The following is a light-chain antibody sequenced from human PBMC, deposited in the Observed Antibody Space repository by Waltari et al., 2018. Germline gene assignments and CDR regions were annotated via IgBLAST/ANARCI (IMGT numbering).Light chain of an antibody. CDR1: QSLLYTSNNKNN. V-gene: IGKV4-1*01. CDR2: WAS. Sequence: DVVMTQSPDSLAVSLGERATINCKSSQSLLYTSNNKNNLAWYQQKPGQPPKILIYWASIRESGVPDRFSGSGSGTDFTLTISGLQAEDVASYFCLQYLHTPRTFGQGTKVEIK. CDR3: LQYLHTPRT. J-gene: IGKJ1*01.